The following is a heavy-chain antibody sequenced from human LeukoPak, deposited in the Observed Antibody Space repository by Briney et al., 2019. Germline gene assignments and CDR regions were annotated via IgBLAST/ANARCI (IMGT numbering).Heavy chain of an antibody. D-gene: IGHD2-2*01. CDR1: GGTFSRYA. Sequence: ASVKVSCKASGGTFSRYAMSWVRQAPGQGLEWMGGIIPIFGTASFAQKFQGRVTITADESTGTAYMGLSSLRSEDTAVYYCARVVTPRYCSTPSCYWKGWFDPWGQGTLVTVSS. CDR2: IIPIFGTA. V-gene: IGHV1-69*13. CDR3: ARVVTPRYCSTPSCYWKGWFDP. J-gene: IGHJ5*02.